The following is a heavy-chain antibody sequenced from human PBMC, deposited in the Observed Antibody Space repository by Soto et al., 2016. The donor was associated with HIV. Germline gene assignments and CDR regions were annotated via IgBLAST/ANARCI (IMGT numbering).Heavy chain of an antibody. CDR3: ARGAKLSGTTVFDH. CDR2: IYRDGST. Sequence: VQLVESGGGLVQPGGSLRLSCAASGFTVSSNYMSWVRQAPGKGLEWVSIIYRDGSTNYADSVKGRFTISRDNSESTLYPQMNSLRAEDTAVYYCARGAKLSGTTVFDHWGQGTLVTVSS. D-gene: IGHD3-10*01. V-gene: IGHV3-66*01. CDR1: GFTVSSNY. J-gene: IGHJ4*02.